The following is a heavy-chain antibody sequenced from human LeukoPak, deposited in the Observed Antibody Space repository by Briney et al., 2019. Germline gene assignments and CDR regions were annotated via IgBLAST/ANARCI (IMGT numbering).Heavy chain of an antibody. D-gene: IGHD6-19*01. CDR1: GFTFSNHV. CDR3: AKDQLSRGWSYFDY. Sequence: PGGSLRLSCAASGFTFSNHVMHWVRQAPGKGLEWVAIISSDGSPKSYADSVKGRFSISRDNSKNTLYLEMNSLRAEDTAVYYCAKDQLSRGWSYFDYWGQGTLVTVSS. J-gene: IGHJ4*02. CDR2: ISSDGSPK. V-gene: IGHV3-33*06.